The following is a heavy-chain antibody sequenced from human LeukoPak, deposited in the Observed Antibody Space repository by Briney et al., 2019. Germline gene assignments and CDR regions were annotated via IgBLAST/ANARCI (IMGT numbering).Heavy chain of an antibody. V-gene: IGHV4-59*01. CDR1: GGSIRSYY. CDR2: ISYSGNT. J-gene: IGHJ4*02. CDR3: ARDRVAAGYFDY. Sequence: SETLSLTCTVSGGSIRSYYWSWIRQPPGKGLEWIGYISYSGNTKYNPSLKSRVTVSIDTSKNQFSLRLSSVTAADTAVYYCARDRVAAGYFDYWGQGTLVTVSS. D-gene: IGHD6-13*01.